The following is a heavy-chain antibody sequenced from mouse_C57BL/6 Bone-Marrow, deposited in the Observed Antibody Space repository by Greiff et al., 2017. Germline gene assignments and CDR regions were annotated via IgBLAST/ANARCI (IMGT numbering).Heavy chain of an antibody. J-gene: IGHJ3*01. Sequence: EVKLMESGGGLVQPGESLKLSCESNEYEFPSHDMSWVRKTPEKRLELVAAINSDGGSTYYPDTMERRFIISRDNTKKTLYLQMSSLRSEDTALYYCARQRTGTAGFAYWGQGTLVTVSA. V-gene: IGHV5-2*01. CDR2: INSDGGST. D-gene: IGHD4-1*01. CDR1: EYEFPSHD. CDR3: ARQRTGTAGFAY.